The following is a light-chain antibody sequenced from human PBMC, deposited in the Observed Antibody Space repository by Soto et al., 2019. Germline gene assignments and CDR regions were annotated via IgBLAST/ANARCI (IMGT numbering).Light chain of an antibody. CDR2: GAS. V-gene: IGKV3-11*01. J-gene: IGKJ2*01. Sequence: EIVLTQSPATLSLSPGERATLSCRASQSVNDYLAWYQQKPGQAPRLLIYGASNRATGIQVRFSGSGSGTDFTLTISSLEPEDFAVYYCQHRGRWPRTFGQGTKLEIK. CDR3: QHRGRWPRT. CDR1: QSVNDY.